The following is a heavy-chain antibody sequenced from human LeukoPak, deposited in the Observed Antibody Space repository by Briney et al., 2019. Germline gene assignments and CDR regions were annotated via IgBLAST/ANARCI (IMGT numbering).Heavy chain of an antibody. CDR2: IYYSGST. J-gene: IGHJ3*02. Sequence: SETLSLTCTVSGGSISSSSYYWGWIRQPPGKGLEWIGSIYYSGSTYYNPSLKSRVTISVDTSKNQFSLKLSSVTAADTAVYYCAKSGYCGGDCYYAFDTWGQGTMVTVSS. CDR3: AKSGYCGGDCYYAFDT. CDR1: GGSISSSSYY. D-gene: IGHD2-21*02. V-gene: IGHV4-39*01.